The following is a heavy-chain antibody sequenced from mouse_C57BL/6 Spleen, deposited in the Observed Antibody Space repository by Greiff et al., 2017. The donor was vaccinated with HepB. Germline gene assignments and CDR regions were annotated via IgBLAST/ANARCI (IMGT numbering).Heavy chain of an antibody. V-gene: IGHV3-6*01. D-gene: IGHD2-14*01. CDR2: ISYDGSN. CDR1: GYSITSGYY. Sequence: EVQLQQSGPGLVKPSQSLSLTCSVTGYSITSGYYWNWIRQFPGNKLEWMGYISYDGSNNYNPSLKNRISITRDTSKNQFFLKLNSVTTEDTATYYCAREDIGDYFDYWGQGTTLTVSS. J-gene: IGHJ2*01. CDR3: AREDIGDYFDY.